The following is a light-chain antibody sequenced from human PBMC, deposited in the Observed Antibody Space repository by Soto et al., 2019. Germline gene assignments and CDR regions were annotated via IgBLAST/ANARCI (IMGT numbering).Light chain of an antibody. CDR1: QTVRNNY. Sequence: EFVVTQSPGTLSLSPGERCTLSCRASQTVRNNYLAWYQQKPGQAPRLLIYDASSRATGIPDRFSGGGSGTDFTLTISRLEPEDFAVYYCQQFSSYPLTFGGGTKVDIK. CDR3: QQFSSYPLT. J-gene: IGKJ4*01. CDR2: DAS. V-gene: IGKV3-20*01.